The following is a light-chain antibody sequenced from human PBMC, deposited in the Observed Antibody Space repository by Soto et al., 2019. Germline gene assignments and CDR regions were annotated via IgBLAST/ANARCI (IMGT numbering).Light chain of an antibody. V-gene: IGKV1-5*01. CDR2: DAS. Sequence: DIHMTQSPSTLSASVGDRVTITCRASQSISNWLAWYQQKPGKAPKLLIYDASSLESGVPSRFSGSGSGTEFTLSLSSLQPDDFATYSCQQYYTYPWTFGQGTKVEIK. J-gene: IGKJ1*01. CDR1: QSISNW. CDR3: QQYYTYPWT.